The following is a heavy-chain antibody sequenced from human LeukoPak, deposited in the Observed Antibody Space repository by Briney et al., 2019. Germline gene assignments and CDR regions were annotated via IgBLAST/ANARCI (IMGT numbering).Heavy chain of an antibody. Sequence: PSETLSLTCDVSGDSISSDYWSWIRQSPEKGLEWIGFIFYSGTTTYNPSPQSRVTISVDTSKNKFYLKLTSVTAADTAVYYCARTRPQDHGTSYMDVWGKGTTVTVSS. CDR3: ARTRPQDHGTSYMDV. CDR1: GDSISSDY. J-gene: IGHJ6*03. V-gene: IGHV4-59*08. D-gene: IGHD4-17*01. CDR2: IFYSGTT.